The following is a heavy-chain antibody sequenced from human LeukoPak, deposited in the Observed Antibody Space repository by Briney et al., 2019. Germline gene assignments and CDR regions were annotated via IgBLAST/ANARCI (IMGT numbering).Heavy chain of an antibody. CDR1: GGSISSSGSH. J-gene: IGHJ5*02. V-gene: IGHV4-39*07. CDR2: IYYSGNT. Sequence: SETLSLTCTVSGGSISSSGSHWGWIRQPPGKGLEWIGSIYYSGNTYNPSLKSRVTISVDTSKNQLSLNLTSVNAADTAMYYCARVMAARREDLNWFDPWGQGTLVTVSS. D-gene: IGHD6-6*01. CDR3: ARVMAARREDLNWFDP.